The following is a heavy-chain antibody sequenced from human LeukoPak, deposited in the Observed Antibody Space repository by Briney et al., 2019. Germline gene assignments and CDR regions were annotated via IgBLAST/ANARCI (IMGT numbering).Heavy chain of an antibody. CDR3: ARDQCSSTSCYSRGYYYGMDV. V-gene: IGHV3-21*01. Sequence: PGGSLRLSCAASGFTFSSYSMNWVRQAPGKGLEWVSSISSSSSYIYYADSVKGRFTISRDNAKNSLYLQMNSLRAEDTAVYYCARDQCSSTSCYSRGYYYGMDVWGQGTTVTVSS. CDR1: GFTFSSYS. D-gene: IGHD2-2*01. J-gene: IGHJ6*02. CDR2: ISSSSSYI.